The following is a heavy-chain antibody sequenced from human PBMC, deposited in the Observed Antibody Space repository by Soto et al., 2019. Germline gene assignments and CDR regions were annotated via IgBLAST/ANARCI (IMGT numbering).Heavy chain of an antibody. J-gene: IGHJ3*02. CDR1: GGSISSYY. CDR3: ERQYGSAFDI. CDR2: IYYSGST. D-gene: IGHD3-10*01. V-gene: IGHV4-59*01. Sequence: SETLSLTCTVSGGSISSYYWSWIRQPPGKGLEWIGYIYYSGSTNYNPSLKSRVTISVDTSKNQFSLKLSSVTAADTAVYYCERQYGSAFDIWGQGTMVTVSS.